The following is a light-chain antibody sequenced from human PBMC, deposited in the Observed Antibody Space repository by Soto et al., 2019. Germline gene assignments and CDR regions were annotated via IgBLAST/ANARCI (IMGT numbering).Light chain of an antibody. CDR2: GNN. Sequence: QAVVTQPPSASGTPGQRVSISCSGSSSNIGSNTVNWYQQLPGTAPKLLIYGNNQRPSGIPDRFSGSQSGTSATLGITGLQTGDEADYYCGTWDSSLSAVFGGGTQLTVL. CDR3: GTWDSSLSAV. CDR1: SSNIGSNT. V-gene: IGLV1-51*02. J-gene: IGLJ2*01.